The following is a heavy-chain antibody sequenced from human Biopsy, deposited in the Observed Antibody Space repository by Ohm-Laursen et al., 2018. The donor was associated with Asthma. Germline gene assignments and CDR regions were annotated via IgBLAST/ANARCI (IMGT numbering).Heavy chain of an antibody. V-gene: IGHV1-18*01. CDR3: ARAVDYSHYYGIDV. Sequence: SVKVSCKTSGYTFTSAGIPWGRQAPGQGLAWRGWISVYNGNTKVAQKLQDRVTMITDTSTSTAYMELRSLRSDDTAVYFCARAVDYSHYYGIDVWGQGTTVTVS. CDR2: ISVYNGNT. J-gene: IGHJ6*02. CDR1: GYTFTSAG. D-gene: IGHD3-10*01.